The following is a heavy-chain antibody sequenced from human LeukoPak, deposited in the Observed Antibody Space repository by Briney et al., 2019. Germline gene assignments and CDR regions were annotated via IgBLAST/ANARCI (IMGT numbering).Heavy chain of an antibody. Sequence: PGGSLRLSCTASGFTVSGNSMSWVRQAPGKGLEWVSVIYSGGSTYYADSVKGRFTVSRDNSKSTLYLQMNSLRTDDTAAYYCARARITAAPNGVDYYYYMDVWGKGTTVTVSS. D-gene: IGHD6-13*01. J-gene: IGHJ6*03. CDR2: IYSGGST. V-gene: IGHV3-66*02. CDR3: ARARITAAPNGVDYYYYMDV. CDR1: GFTVSGNS.